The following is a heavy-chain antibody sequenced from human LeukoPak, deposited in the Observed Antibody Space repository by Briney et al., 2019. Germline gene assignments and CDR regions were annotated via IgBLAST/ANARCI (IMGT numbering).Heavy chain of an antibody. Sequence: SETLSLTCTVSGGSISSYYWSWIRQPPGQGLEWIGYIYYSGSTNSNPSLKSRVTISVDTSKNQFSLKLSSVTAADTAVYYCARQVVVTAPVGYWGQGTLVTVSS. CDR3: ARQVVVTAPVGY. D-gene: IGHD2-21*02. J-gene: IGHJ4*02. V-gene: IGHV4-59*08. CDR2: IYYSGST. CDR1: GGSISSYY.